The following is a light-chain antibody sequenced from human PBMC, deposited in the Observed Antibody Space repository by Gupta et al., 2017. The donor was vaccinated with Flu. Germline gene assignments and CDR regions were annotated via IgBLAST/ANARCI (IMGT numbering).Light chain of an antibody. CDR2: DAS. J-gene: IGKJ3*01. CDR3: QQRSSWPLFT. V-gene: IGKV3-11*01. Sequence: ERATLSCRASQSAGSSLAWYQQKPGQAARLLIYDASTRATGIPARFSGSGSGTDFTLSISSLEPEDFAVYYCQQRSSWPLFTFGPGTKVDI. CDR1: QSAGSS.